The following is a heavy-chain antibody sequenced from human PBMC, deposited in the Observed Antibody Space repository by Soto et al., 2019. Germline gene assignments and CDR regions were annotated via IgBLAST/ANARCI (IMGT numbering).Heavy chain of an antibody. V-gene: IGHV4-39*01. CDR1: GGSISSSSYY. Sequence: SETLSLTCTVSGGSISSSSYYWGWIRQPPGKGLEWIGSIYYSVSTYYNPSLKSRVTISVDTSKNQFSLKLSSVTAADTAVYYCARSYRFFELSPLYFDYWGQGTLVTVSS. J-gene: IGHJ4*02. D-gene: IGHD3-3*01. CDR3: ARSYRFFELSPLYFDY. CDR2: IYYSVST.